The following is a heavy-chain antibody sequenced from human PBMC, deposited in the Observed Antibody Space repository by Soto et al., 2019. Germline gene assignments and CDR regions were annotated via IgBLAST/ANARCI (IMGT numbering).Heavy chain of an antibody. D-gene: IGHD2-2*01. CDR2: ITASGGST. V-gene: IGHV3-23*01. CDR1: GFTFSSYA. J-gene: IGHJ5*02. CDR3: AKDRAGVNSIRWFDI. Sequence: GGSLRLSCAASGFTFSSYAMSWVRQAPGKGLEWVSGITASGGSTYYADSVKGRFTLPRDNSKNTLSVEMNSLRDEDTAIYYCAKDRAGVNSIRWFDIRGQGALVTVSS.